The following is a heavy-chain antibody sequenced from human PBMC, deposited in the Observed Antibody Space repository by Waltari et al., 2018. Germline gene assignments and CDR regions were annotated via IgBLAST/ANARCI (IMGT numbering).Heavy chain of an antibody. CDR2: MSFSGTT. CDR1: GDSIRSHF. CDR3: ARLPRGSVIIGAFDI. D-gene: IGHD3-22*01. V-gene: IGHV4-59*11. Sequence: VQLQESGPGLVKPSETLSLRCNVSGDSIRSHFWSWIRQAPGKGQEWIGHMSFSGTTDYNPSLKSRVAISIDTSKNHFSLNLSSVTAADTAIYYCARLPRGSVIIGAFDIWGQGTQVTVSS. J-gene: IGHJ3*02.